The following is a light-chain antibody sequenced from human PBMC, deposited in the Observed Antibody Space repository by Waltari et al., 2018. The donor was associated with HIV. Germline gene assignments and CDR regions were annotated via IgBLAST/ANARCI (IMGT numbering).Light chain of an antibody. V-gene: IGLV1-47*01. Sequence: QSVLTQAPSASGTPGQRVTISCSGTNSHIGSNFVYWSQQVPGGAPKLLIYRNNQRPSGVPDRFSGSKSVTSASLAISGLRSEDEADYYCAAWDDSLSGLVFGGRTKLTVL. CDR3: AAWDDSLSGLV. J-gene: IGLJ2*01. CDR1: NSHIGSNF. CDR2: RNN.